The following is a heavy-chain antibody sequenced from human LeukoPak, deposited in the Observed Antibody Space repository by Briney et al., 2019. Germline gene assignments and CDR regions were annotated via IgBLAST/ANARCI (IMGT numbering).Heavy chain of an antibody. CDR3: ARSPTWLGRRFPHPLDY. Sequence: GESLKISCKGSGYSFTSYWISWVRQMPGKGLEWMGRIDPSDSYTNYSPSFQGHVTISADKSISTAYLQWSSLKASDTAMYYCARSPTWLGRRFPHPLDYWGQGTLVTVSS. D-gene: IGHD1-1*01. CDR2: IDPSDSYT. V-gene: IGHV5-10-1*01. CDR1: GYSFTSYW. J-gene: IGHJ4*02.